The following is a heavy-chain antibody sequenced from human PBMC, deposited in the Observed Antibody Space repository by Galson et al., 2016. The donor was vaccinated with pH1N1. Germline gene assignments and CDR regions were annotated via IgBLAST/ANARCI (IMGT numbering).Heavy chain of an antibody. D-gene: IGHD3-16*01. CDR2: IKQDGSEK. V-gene: IGHV3-7*01. CDR1: GFAIGSYW. J-gene: IGHJ4*02. CDR3: AREVGGMGAY. Sequence: SLRLSCAASGFAIGSYWISWVRQAPGKGLEWVANIKQDGSEKYYVDSVKGRFTISRDNAKNSVYLQMSSLRAEDTAVYHCAREVGGMGAYWGQGTLVTVSS.